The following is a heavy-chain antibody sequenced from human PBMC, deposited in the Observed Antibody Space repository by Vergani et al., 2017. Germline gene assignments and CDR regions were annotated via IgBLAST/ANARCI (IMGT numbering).Heavy chain of an antibody. V-gene: IGHV4-59*01. Sequence: QVQLQESGPGLVKPSETLSLTCTVSGGSISSYYWSWIRQPPGKGLEWIGYIYYSGSTNYNPSLKCRVTISVDTSKNQFSLKLSSVTAADTAVYYCARVAEAYGDYEYYFDYWGQGTLVTVSS. CDR1: GGSISSYY. D-gene: IGHD4-17*01. J-gene: IGHJ4*02. CDR3: ARVAEAYGDYEYYFDY. CDR2: IYYSGST.